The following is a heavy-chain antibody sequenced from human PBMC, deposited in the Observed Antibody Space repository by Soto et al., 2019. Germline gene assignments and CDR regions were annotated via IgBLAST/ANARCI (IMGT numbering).Heavy chain of an antibody. V-gene: IGHV4-34*01. CDR3: ERVVLWKWLVRPDYYYYGMDV. CDR1: GGSFSGYY. CDR2: INHSGSA. J-gene: IGHJ6*02. Sequence: PSETLSLTCAVYGGSFSGYYWRWIRQPPGKGLEWIWEINHSGSANYNPSLKSRVTISVDTSKNQFSLKLSSVTAADTAVYYCERVVLWKWLVRPDYYYYGMDVWGQGTTVT. D-gene: IGHD6-19*01.